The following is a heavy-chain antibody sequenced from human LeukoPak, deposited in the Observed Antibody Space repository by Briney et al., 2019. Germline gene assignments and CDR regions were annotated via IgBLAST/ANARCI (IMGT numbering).Heavy chain of an antibody. D-gene: IGHD1-14*01. CDR3: ARVNTTVNAEYFQH. Sequence: PSQTLSLTCTVSGGSISSGGYYWSWIRQPPGKGLEWIGYIYHSGSTYYNPSLESRVTISLDTSKNQFSLKLSSVTAADTAVYYCARVNTTVNAEYFQHWGQGTLVTVSS. CDR1: GGSISSGGYY. J-gene: IGHJ1*01. CDR2: IYHSGST. V-gene: IGHV4-30-2*01.